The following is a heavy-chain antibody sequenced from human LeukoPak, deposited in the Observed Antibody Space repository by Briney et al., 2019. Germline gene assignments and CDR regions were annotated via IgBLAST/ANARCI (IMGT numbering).Heavy chain of an antibody. CDR3: ARACTLSSNSGCFAS. V-gene: IGHV3-30*02. J-gene: IGHJ4*02. CDR2: IRRDGNNE. D-gene: IGHD4-23*01. CDR1: GYTFNNYG. Sequence: PGGSLRLSCAASGYTFNNYGIHWVRQAPGKGLEWVAFIRRDGNNENYADSVKGRFTISRDNSKNTVYLQMSSLRAEDTAVFYFARACTLSSNSGCFASWGQGSWSPSPQ.